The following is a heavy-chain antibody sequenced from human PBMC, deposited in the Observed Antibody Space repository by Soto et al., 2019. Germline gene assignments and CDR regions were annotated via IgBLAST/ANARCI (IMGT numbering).Heavy chain of an antibody. V-gene: IGHV1-2*04. Sequence: ASVKVSCKASGYTFTGHLIHWVRQAPGQGLEWMGRINPDDGNTKYAQKFQGWVTMTRDTTISTAYMDLSRLTSDDTAVYFCARTCVNGATCYSDYWGQGTLVTVSS. CDR3: ARTCVNGATCYSDY. CDR1: GYTFTGHL. D-gene: IGHD2-8*01. CDR2: INPDDGNT. J-gene: IGHJ4*02.